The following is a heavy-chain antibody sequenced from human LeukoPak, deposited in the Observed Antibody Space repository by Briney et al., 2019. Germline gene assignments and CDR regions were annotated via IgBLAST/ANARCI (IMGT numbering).Heavy chain of an antibody. CDR2: INRAGSGT. CDR3: SRTYSGTLTLADY. J-gene: IGHJ4*02. CDR1: GFTFSDYW. Sequence: GGSLRLSCAASGFTFSDYWMHWVRQAPGKGLVWVSRINRAGSGTTYTDSVKGRFTISRDNAKNTLYLQMNSLSAEDTAVYYCSRTYSGTLTLADYWGQGTLVTVSS. D-gene: IGHD1-26*01. V-gene: IGHV3-74*01.